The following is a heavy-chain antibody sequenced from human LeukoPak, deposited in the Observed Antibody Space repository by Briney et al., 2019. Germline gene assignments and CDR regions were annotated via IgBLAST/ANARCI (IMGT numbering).Heavy chain of an antibody. V-gene: IGHV4-61*02. D-gene: IGHD3-22*01. CDR2: IYTSGST. CDR1: GGSISSGSYY. Sequence: SETLSPTCTVSGGSISSGSYYWSWIRQPAGKGLEWIGRIYTSGSTNYNPSLKSRVTISVDTSKNQFSLKLSSVTAADRAVYYCARDRSMIVTNWGQGTLVTVSS. CDR3: ARDRSMIVTN. J-gene: IGHJ4*02.